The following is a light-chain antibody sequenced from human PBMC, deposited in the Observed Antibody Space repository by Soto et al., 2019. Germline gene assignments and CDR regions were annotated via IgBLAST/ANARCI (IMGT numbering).Light chain of an antibody. CDR2: EVS. Sequence: QSVLTQPASVSGSPGQSITISCTGTSSDVGGYNYVSWYQQHPGKAPKLMIYEVSNRPSGVSTRFSGSKSGNTASLTISGLQAEDEADYYCSSYTIRTTLVFGTGTKVTVL. V-gene: IGLV2-14*01. CDR1: SSDVGGYNY. J-gene: IGLJ1*01. CDR3: SSYTIRTTLV.